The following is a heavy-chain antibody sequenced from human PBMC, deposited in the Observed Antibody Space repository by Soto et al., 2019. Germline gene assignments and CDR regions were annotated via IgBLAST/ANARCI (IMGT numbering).Heavy chain of an antibody. CDR3: ASGYCSGGSCYYDYYYGMDV. CDR1: GGTFSSYA. V-gene: IGHV1-69*13. D-gene: IGHD2-15*01. Sequence: SVKVSCKASGGTFSSYAISWVRQAPGQGLEWMGGIIPIFGTANYAQKFQGRVAITADESTSTAYLELSSLRSEDTAVYYFASGYCSGGSCYYDYYYGMDVWGQGTTVTVSS. CDR2: IIPIFGTA. J-gene: IGHJ6*02.